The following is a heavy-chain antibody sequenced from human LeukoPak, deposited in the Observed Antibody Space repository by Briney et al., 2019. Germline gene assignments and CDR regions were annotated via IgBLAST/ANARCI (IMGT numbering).Heavy chain of an antibody. CDR3: AKDLVTGYSYGRIGY. J-gene: IGHJ4*02. CDR1: GFTFSSYG. Sequence: GGSLRLSCAASGFTFSSYGMHWVRQAPGKGLEWVAVISYDGSNRYYADSVKGRFTISRDNSKNTLYLQMNSLRAEDTAVYYCAKDLVTGYSYGRIGYWGQGTLVTVSS. D-gene: IGHD5-18*01. CDR2: ISYDGSNR. V-gene: IGHV3-30*18.